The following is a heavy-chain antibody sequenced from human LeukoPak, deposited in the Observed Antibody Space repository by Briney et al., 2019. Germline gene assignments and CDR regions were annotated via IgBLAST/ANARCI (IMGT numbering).Heavy chain of an antibody. CDR1: GGSISSSSYY. CDR3: ARHLITYYYGSGSHYFDY. D-gene: IGHD3-10*01. Sequence: SETLSLTCTVSGGSISSSSYYWGWIRQPPGKGLEWIGSIYYSGSTYYNPSLKSRVTISVDTSKNQFSLKLSSVTAADTAVYYCARHLITYYYGSGSHYFDYWGQGTLVTVSS. CDR2: IYYSGST. V-gene: IGHV4-39*01. J-gene: IGHJ4*02.